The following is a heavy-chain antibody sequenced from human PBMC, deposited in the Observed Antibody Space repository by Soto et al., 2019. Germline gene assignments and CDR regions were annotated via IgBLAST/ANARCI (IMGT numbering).Heavy chain of an antibody. V-gene: IGHV1-8*01. D-gene: IGHD3-10*01. CDR3: ARAILLWFGESIYYFDY. Sequence: QVQLVQSGAEVKKPGASVKVSCKASGYTFTSYDINWVRQATGQGLEWMGWMNPNSGNTGYAQKFQGRVTMTRNTSISTAYMELSSLRSEDTAVYYCARAILLWFGESIYYFDYWGQGTLVTVSS. J-gene: IGHJ4*02. CDR2: MNPNSGNT. CDR1: GYTFTSYD.